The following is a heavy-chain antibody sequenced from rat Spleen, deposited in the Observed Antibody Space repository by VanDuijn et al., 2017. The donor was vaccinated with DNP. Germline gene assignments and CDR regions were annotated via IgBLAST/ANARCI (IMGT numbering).Heavy chain of an antibody. CDR3: ARWPGYNPPYAMDA. D-gene: IGHD1-4*01. CDR2: ILHDGSRT. V-gene: IGHV5S10*01. Sequence: EVQLVESGGGLVQPGRSLKLSCAASEFTFSDYNMAWIRQAPKKGLEWVATILHDGSRTYFRDSVKGRFTISRDNAKSTLYLQMDSLRSEDTATYYCARWPGYNPPYAMDAWGQGTSVTVSS. J-gene: IGHJ4*01. CDR1: EFTFSDYN.